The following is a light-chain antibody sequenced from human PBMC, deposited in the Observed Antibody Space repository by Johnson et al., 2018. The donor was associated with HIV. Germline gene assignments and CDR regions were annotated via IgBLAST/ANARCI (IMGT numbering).Light chain of an antibody. Sequence: TQPPSVSAAPGQKVTISCSGSSSNIGNNYVSWYQQLPGTAPKLLIYENNKRPSGIPDRFSGSKSGTSATLAITGLQTGDEADYYCGTWDSSLSAGIFGTGTKVTVL. J-gene: IGLJ1*01. CDR2: ENN. V-gene: IGLV1-51*02. CDR1: SSNIGNNY. CDR3: GTWDSSLSAGI.